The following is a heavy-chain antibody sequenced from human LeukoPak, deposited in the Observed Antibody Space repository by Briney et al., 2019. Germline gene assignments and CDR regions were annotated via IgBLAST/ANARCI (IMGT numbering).Heavy chain of an antibody. CDR1: GFTFSSYA. CDR2: ISGNGGGT. D-gene: IGHD5-12*01. CDR3: AKDRGYGVSYWYFDL. J-gene: IGHJ2*01. Sequence: PGGSLRLSCAASGFTFSSYAMSWGRQAPGKGLEWVSAISGNGGGTYYADSVKGRFTISRDNSKSTLYLQMNSLRAEDTAVYYCAKDRGYGVSYWYFDLWGRGTLVTVSS. V-gene: IGHV3-23*01.